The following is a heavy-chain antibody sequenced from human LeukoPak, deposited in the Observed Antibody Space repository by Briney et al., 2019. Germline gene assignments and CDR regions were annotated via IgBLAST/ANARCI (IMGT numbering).Heavy chain of an antibody. CDR3: AKAPTKYSSSWSYFDY. D-gene: IGHD6-13*01. J-gene: IGHJ4*02. CDR1: GFTFSSYG. V-gene: IGHV3-30*18. CDR2: ISYDGSNK. Sequence: GGSLRLSCAASGFTFSSYGMHWVRQAPGKGLEWVAVISYDGSNKYYADSVKGRFTISRDNSKNTLYLQMNSLRAEDTAVYYCAKAPTKYSSSWSYFDYWGQGTLVTVSS.